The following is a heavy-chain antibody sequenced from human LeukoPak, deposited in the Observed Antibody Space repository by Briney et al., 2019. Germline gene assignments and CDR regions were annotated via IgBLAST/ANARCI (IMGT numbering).Heavy chain of an antibody. V-gene: IGHV3-43*01. CDR2: ISWDGETT. J-gene: IGHJ3*02. CDR1: RFTFDDYI. D-gene: IGHD2-15*01. Sequence: GGSLRLSCAASRFTFDDYITHWVRQAPGKGLEWVSLISWDGETTYYADSVKGRFTTSRDNSKNSLYLQMNSLRSEDTALYYCAKARGLIWGAFDIWGQGTMVTVSS. CDR3: AKARGLIWGAFDI.